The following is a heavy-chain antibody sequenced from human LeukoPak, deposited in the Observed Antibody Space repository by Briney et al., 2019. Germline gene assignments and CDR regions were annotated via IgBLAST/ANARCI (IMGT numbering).Heavy chain of an antibody. D-gene: IGHD3-3*01. Sequence: SVKLSCKASGGTFSSYAISWVRQAPGHGLEWMGRIIPIFGIANYAQKFQGRVTITADKSTSTAYMELSSLRSEDTAVYYCARGTTSEIFGVVLSYYYYGMDVWGQGTTVTVSS. CDR2: IIPIFGIA. V-gene: IGHV1-69*04. CDR3: ARGTTSEIFGVVLSYYYYGMDV. CDR1: GGTFSSYA. J-gene: IGHJ6*02.